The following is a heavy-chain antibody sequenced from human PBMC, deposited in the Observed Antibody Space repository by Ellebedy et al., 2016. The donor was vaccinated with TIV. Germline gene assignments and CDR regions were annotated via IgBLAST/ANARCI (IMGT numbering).Heavy chain of an antibody. CDR3: ARGTSSGYPSPLYYYYGMDV. D-gene: IGHD3-22*01. CDR2: IIPIFGTA. J-gene: IGHJ6*02. Sequence: SVKVSXXASGGTFSSHAISWVRQAPGQGLEWMGGIIPIFGTAKYAQTFQGRVTITADKSTTTAYMELSSLRSEDTAVYYCARGTSSGYPSPLYYYYGMDVWGQGTTVTVSS. V-gene: IGHV1-69*06. CDR1: GGTFSSHA.